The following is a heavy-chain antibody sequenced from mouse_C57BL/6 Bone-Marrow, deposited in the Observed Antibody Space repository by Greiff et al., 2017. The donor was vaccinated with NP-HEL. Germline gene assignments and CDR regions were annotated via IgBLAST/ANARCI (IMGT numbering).Heavy chain of an antibody. CDR2: INPSNGGT. J-gene: IGHJ1*03. CDR1: GYTFTSYW. V-gene: IGHV1-53*01. D-gene: IGHD1-1*01. CDR3: ARLGVVAYWYFDV. Sequence: VQLQQPGTELVKPGASVKLSCKASGYTFTSYWMHWVKQRPGQGLEWIGNINPSNGGTNYNEKFKSKATLTVDKSSSTAYMQLSSLTSEDSAVYYCARLGVVAYWYFDVWGTGTTVTVSS.